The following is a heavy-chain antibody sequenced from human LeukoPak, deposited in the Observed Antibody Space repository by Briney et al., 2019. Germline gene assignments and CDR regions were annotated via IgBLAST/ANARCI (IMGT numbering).Heavy chain of an antibody. CDR1: GFTFSSDS. V-gene: IGHV3-48*01. Sequence: GGSLRLSCAASGFTFSSDSMNWVRQAPGKGLEWVSYISSSSSTIYYADAVKGRFTISRDNAKNSLYLQMNSLRAADTAVYYCARVEFTRLLDYWGQGTLVTVSS. J-gene: IGHJ4*02. CDR2: ISSSSSTI. D-gene: IGHD2-15*01. CDR3: ARVEFTRLLDY.